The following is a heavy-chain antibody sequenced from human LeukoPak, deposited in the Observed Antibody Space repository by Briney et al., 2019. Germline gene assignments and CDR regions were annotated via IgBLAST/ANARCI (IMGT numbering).Heavy chain of an antibody. V-gene: IGHV1-2*06. CDR1: GYTFTGYY. CDR3: ARDITGTTPN. D-gene: IGHD1-7*01. Sequence: ASEKVSCKASGYTFTGYYMHLVRQAPGQGLEWMGRINPNSGGTNYAQKFQGRVTMTRDTSISTAYMELSRLRSDDTAVYYCARDITGTTPNWGQGTLVTVSS. J-gene: IGHJ4*02. CDR2: INPNSGGT.